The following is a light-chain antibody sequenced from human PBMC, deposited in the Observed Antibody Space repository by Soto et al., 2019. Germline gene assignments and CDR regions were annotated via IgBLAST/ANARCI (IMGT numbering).Light chain of an antibody. CDR2: GAS. CDR1: QSVSSRY. CDR3: HHYGSSYLRT. V-gene: IGKV3-20*01. J-gene: IGKJ2*01. Sequence: EIVLTQSPGTLSLSPGERATLSCRASQSVSSRYLAWYQLKPGQAPRLLIYGASSRASGIPDRFSGSGSGTDFTLTIRRLEPEDVAMYYCHHYGSSYLRTFGQGTKLEIK.